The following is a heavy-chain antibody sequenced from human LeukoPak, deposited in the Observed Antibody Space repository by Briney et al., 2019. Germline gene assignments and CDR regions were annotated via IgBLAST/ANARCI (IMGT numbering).Heavy chain of an antibody. CDR1: GGSFSGYY. CDR2: INHSGST. D-gene: IGHD3-3*01. V-gene: IGHV4-34*01. CDR3: ARGPTIFGVVINYFDY. J-gene: IGHJ4*02. Sequence: PSETLSLTCAVYGGSFSGYYWSWIRQPPGKGLEWIGEINHSGSTNYNPSLKGRVTISVDTSKNQSSLKLSSVTAADTAVYYCARGPTIFGVVINYFDYWGQGTLVTVSS.